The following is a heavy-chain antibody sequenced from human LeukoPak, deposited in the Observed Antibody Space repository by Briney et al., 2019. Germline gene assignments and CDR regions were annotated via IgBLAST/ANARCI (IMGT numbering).Heavy chain of an antibody. Sequence: SETLSLTCTVSGYSISSGYYWGWIRQPPGKGLEWIGSIYHSGSTYYNPSLKSRVTISVDTSKNQFSLKLSSVTAADTAVYYCARDVQFGDVERNWYFDLWGRGTLVTVSS. CDR1: GYSISSGYY. D-gene: IGHD3-10*01. CDR3: ARDVQFGDVERNWYFDL. CDR2: IYHSGST. V-gene: IGHV4-38-2*02. J-gene: IGHJ2*01.